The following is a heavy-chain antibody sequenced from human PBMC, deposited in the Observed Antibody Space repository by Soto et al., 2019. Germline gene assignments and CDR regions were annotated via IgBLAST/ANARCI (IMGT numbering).Heavy chain of an antibody. Sequence: GASVKVSCKASGGTFSSYTISWVRQAPGQGLEWMGRIIPILGIANYAQKFQGRVTITADKSTSTAYMELSSLRSEDTAVYYCASPEVYSGYDPNYFDYWGQGTLVTVSS. CDR3: ASPEVYSGYDPNYFDY. CDR1: GGTFSSYT. J-gene: IGHJ4*02. V-gene: IGHV1-69*02. CDR2: IIPILGIA. D-gene: IGHD5-12*01.